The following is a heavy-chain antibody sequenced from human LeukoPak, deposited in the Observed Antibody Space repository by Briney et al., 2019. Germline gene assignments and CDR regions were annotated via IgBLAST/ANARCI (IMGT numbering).Heavy chain of an antibody. CDR1: GFTFSSYG. V-gene: IGHV3-30*18. D-gene: IGHD2-2*01. CDR2: MSYDGSNK. J-gene: IGHJ4*02. Sequence: NPGGSLRLSCAASGFTFSSYGMHWVRQAPGKGLEWVAVMSYDGSNKYYADSVKGRFTISRDNSKNTLYLQMNSLRAEDTAVYYCAKGGYCSSTSCYYHFDYWGQGTLVTVSS. CDR3: AKGGYCSSTSCYYHFDY.